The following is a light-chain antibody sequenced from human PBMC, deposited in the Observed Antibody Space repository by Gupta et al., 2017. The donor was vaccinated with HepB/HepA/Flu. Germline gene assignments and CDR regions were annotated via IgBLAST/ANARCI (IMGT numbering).Light chain of an antibody. CDR2: GAS. CDR1: QSVSSSY. V-gene: IGKV3-20*01. CDR3: LQACSSYT. J-gene: IGKJ2*01. Sequence: EIVLTQSPGTLSLSPGETATLSCRASQSVSSSYLDWYQQKPGQAPRLLIYGASSRATGIPDRFSGSGSGTDFTLTISRLEPEDFAVYYWLQACSSYTFGQGTKMDIK.